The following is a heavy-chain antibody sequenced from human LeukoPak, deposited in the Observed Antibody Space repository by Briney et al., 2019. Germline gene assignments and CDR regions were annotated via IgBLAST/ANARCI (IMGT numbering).Heavy chain of an antibody. V-gene: IGHV3-23*01. CDR3: AKEVTRGYFQH. Sequence: GGSLRLSCAASGFTFSSYGMHWVRQAPGKGPEWVSAISGSGGSTYYADSVKGRFTISRDNSKNTLYLQMNSLRAEDTAVYYCAKEVTRGYFQHWGQGTLVTVSS. J-gene: IGHJ1*01. CDR1: GFTFSSYG. CDR2: ISGSGGST. D-gene: IGHD4-4*01.